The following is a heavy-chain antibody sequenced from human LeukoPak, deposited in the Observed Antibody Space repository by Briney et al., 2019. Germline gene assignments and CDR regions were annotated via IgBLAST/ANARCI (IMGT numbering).Heavy chain of an antibody. CDR1: GFTFSGYG. CDR2: ISYDGSNK. D-gene: IGHD2-15*01. V-gene: IGHV3-30*18. Sequence: GGSLRLSCAASGFTFSGYGVHWVRQAPGKGLEWVAVISYDGSNKYYTDFVKGRFTISRDNSRNTLYLQMHSLRAEDTAVYYCAKAASLAYCSGGSCPFDYWGQGTLVTVSS. CDR3: AKAASLAYCSGGSCPFDY. J-gene: IGHJ4*02.